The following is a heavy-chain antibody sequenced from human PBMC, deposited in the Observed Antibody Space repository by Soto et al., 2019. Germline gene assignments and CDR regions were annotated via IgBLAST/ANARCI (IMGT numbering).Heavy chain of an antibody. D-gene: IGHD3-22*01. CDR2: IFPSDSDT. CDR1: GYKFTPSW. Sequence: PGESLKISCRTSGYKFTPSWIAWVRQKPGKGLEWMGIIFPSDSDTRYSPSFQGQVTISADRSTSTVFLQWASLRASDTAVYFCARKDKSGYFNWFDPWGQGTLVTVSS. V-gene: IGHV5-51*01. CDR3: ARKDKSGYFNWFDP. J-gene: IGHJ5*02.